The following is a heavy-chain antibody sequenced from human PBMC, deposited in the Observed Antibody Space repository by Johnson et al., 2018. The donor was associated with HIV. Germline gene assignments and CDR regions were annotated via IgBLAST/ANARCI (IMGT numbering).Heavy chain of an antibody. D-gene: IGHD7-27*01. Sequence: VQLVESGGGVVQPGGSLRLSCAASGFTFSSYGMHWVRQAPGKGLAWVAFIRYDGSNKYYADSVKGRFTISRDNSKNTLYLQMNSLRAEDTAVYYCAKGLKLGSGDDAFDIWGQGTMVTVSS. CDR1: GFTFSSYG. CDR3: AKGLKLGSGDDAFDI. V-gene: IGHV3-30*02. CDR2: IRYDGSNK. J-gene: IGHJ3*02.